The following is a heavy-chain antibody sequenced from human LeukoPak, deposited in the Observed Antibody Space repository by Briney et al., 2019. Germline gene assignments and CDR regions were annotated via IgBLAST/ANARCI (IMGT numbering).Heavy chain of an antibody. CDR2: INHSGST. J-gene: IGHJ4*02. D-gene: IGHD1-26*01. CDR1: GGSFSGYY. Sequence: SETLSLTCAVYGGSFSGYYWSWIRQPPGKGLEWIGEINHSGSTNYNPSLKSRVTISVDTSKSQFSLRLSSVTAADTAVYYCASLRERSYYARGFDYWGQGILVTVSS. CDR3: ASLRERSYYARGFDY. V-gene: IGHV4-34*01.